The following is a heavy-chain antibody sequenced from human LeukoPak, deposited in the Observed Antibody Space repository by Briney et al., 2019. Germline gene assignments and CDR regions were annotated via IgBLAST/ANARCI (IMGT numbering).Heavy chain of an antibody. D-gene: IGHD6-25*01. Sequence: GASVNVSCTASGGTFSSYAISWVRQAPGQGLEWMGGIIPIFGTANYAQKFQGRVTITADESTSTAYTELSSLRSEDTAVYYCARGYSSGYFDYWGQGTLVTVSS. CDR1: GGTFSSYA. CDR3: ARGYSSGYFDY. J-gene: IGHJ4*02. CDR2: IIPIFGTA. V-gene: IGHV1-69*13.